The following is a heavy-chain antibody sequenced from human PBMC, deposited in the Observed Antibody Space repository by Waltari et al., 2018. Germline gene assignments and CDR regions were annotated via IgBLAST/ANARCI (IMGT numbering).Heavy chain of an antibody. Sequence: QVQLQESGPGLVKPSETLSLTCTVSGGSISSHYWSWIRQPPGKGLEWIGYIYYSGSTNYNPSLKSRVTISVDKSKNQFSLKLSSVTAADTAVYYCAARSVVVATYNWFDPWGQGTLVTVSS. CDR1: GGSISSHY. CDR3: AARSVVVATYNWFDP. CDR2: IYYSGST. J-gene: IGHJ5*02. D-gene: IGHD2-15*01. V-gene: IGHV4-59*11.